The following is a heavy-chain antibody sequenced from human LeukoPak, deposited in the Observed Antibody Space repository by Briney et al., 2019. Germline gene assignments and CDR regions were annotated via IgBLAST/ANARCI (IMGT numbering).Heavy chain of an antibody. CDR3: ARDSGHAFDI. V-gene: IGHV3-73*01. CDR1: GFTFSGSA. D-gene: IGHD3-22*01. J-gene: IGHJ3*02. CDR2: IRSRANSYVT. Sequence: PGGSLRLSCAASGFTFSGSAMHWVRQASGKGLEWVGRIRSRANSYVTAYAAAVTGRFIISRDDSSNTAYLQMNSLRAEDTAVYYCARDSGHAFDIWGQGTMVTVSS.